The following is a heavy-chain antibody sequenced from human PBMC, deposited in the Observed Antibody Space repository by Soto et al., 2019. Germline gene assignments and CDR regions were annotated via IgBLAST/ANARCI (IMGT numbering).Heavy chain of an antibody. D-gene: IGHD3-10*01. V-gene: IGHV3-21*01. CDR2: ISSSSSYI. CDR3: ARDKPGMVRGTHYYYYMDV. J-gene: IGHJ6*03. CDR1: GFTFSSYS. Sequence: GGSLRLSCAASGFTFSSYSMNWVRQAPGKGLEWVSSISSSSSYIYYADSVKGRFTISRDNAKNSLYLQMNSLRAEDTAVYYCARDKPGMVRGTHYYYYMDVWGKGTTVTVSS.